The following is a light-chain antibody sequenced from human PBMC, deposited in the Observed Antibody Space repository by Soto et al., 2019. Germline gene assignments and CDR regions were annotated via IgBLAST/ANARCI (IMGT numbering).Light chain of an antibody. CDR1: QSVSNSY. Sequence: EIVLTQSPGTLSLSPGERATVSCRASQSVSNSYLAWYQQKPGQPPRLLMYGASTRATGIPDRFSGSGSGTDFTLTISRLEPEDFAVYYCQQYGSSPPVTFGGGTKVEIK. CDR2: GAS. V-gene: IGKV3-20*01. CDR3: QQYGSSPPVT. J-gene: IGKJ4*01.